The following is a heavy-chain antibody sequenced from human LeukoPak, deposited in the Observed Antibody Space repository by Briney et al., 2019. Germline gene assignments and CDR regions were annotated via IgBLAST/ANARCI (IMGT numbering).Heavy chain of an antibody. V-gene: IGHV3-33*01. CDR3: ATAVASSSGWYADY. J-gene: IGHJ4*02. CDR1: GFTFRSYG. CDR2: IWYDGSNK. D-gene: IGHD6-19*01. Sequence: GGSLRLSCAASGFTFRSYGMHWVRQAPGEGLEWVAVIWYDGSNKYYADSVKGRFTVSRGNSKNTLYLQMNSLGAEDTAVYYCATAVASSSGWYADYWGQGTLVTVSS.